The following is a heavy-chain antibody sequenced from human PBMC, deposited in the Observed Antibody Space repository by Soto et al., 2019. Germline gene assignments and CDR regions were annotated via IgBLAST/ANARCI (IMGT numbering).Heavy chain of an antibody. J-gene: IGHJ5*02. V-gene: IGHV1-69*04. Sequence: VKVSCKASGGTFSSYAISWVRQAPGQGLEWMGRIIPILGIANYAQKLQGRVTMTTDTSTSTAYMELRSLRSDDTAVYYCARVVGALGHWFDPWGQGTLVTVSS. CDR2: IIPILGIA. CDR3: ARVVGALGHWFDP. D-gene: IGHD1-26*01. CDR1: GGTFSSYA.